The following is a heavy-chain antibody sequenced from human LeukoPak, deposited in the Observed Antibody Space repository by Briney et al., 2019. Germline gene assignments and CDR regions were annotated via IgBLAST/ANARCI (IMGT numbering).Heavy chain of an antibody. CDR2: IYPGDSDT. CDR1: GYSFTNYW. CDR3: ARQSITMLRGAYYSGMDV. J-gene: IGHJ6*02. D-gene: IGHD3-10*01. Sequence: PGESLKISCKGSGYSFTNYWIGWVRQMPGKGPEWMGIIYPGDSDTRYSPSFQGQVTISADKSISTAYLQWSSLKASDTAMYYCARQSITMLRGAYYSGMDVWGQGTTVTVSS. V-gene: IGHV5-51*01.